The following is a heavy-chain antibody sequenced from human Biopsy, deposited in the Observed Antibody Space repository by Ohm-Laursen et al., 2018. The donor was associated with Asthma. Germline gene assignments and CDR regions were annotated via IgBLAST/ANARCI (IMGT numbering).Heavy chain of an antibody. Sequence: SLRLSCAASGFMFRSFGMYWVRQAPGKGLEWVAVISYDGNNKFYEDSVKGRFTISRDNSKNTLYLQMNSLRTEDTAVYYCAKRRGYSGHDNDYWGQGTLVIVSS. J-gene: IGHJ4*02. D-gene: IGHD5-12*01. V-gene: IGHV3-30*18. CDR1: GFMFRSFG. CDR3: AKRRGYSGHDNDY. CDR2: ISYDGNNK.